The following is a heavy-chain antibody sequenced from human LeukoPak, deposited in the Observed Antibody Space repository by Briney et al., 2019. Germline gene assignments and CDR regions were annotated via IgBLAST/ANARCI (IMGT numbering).Heavy chain of an antibody. V-gene: IGHV4-34*01. CDR3: ARHLSPYYYDSSGWYYFDY. CDR1: GGSFSGYY. CDR2: INHSGST. Sequence: PSETLSLTCAVYGGSFSGYYWSWIRQPPGKGLEWIGEINHSGSTNYNPSLKSRVTISVDTSKNQFSLKLSSVTAADTAVYYCARHLSPYYYDSSGWYYFDYWGQGTLVTVSS. D-gene: IGHD3-22*01. J-gene: IGHJ4*02.